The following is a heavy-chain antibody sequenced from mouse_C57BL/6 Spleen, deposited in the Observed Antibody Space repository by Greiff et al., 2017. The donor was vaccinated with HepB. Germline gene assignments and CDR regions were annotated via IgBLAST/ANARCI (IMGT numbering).Heavy chain of an antibody. CDR3: ARFYDYRAMDY. V-gene: IGHV5-17*01. CDR2: ISSGSSTI. D-gene: IGHD2-4*01. Sequence: EVQVVESGGGLVKPGGSLKLSCAASGFTFSDYGMHWVRQAPEKGLEWVAYISSGSSTIYYADTVKGRFTISRDNAKNTLFLQMTSLRSEDTAMYYCARFYDYRAMDYWGQGTSVTVSS. J-gene: IGHJ4*01. CDR1: GFTFSDYG.